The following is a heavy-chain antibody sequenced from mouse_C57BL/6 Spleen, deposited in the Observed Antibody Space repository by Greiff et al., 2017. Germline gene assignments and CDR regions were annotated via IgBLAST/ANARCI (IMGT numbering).Heavy chain of an antibody. CDR1: GYTFTSYW. V-gene: IGHV1-64*01. D-gene: IGHD2-2*01. J-gene: IGHJ1*03. CDR3: ASSGGYDENFDV. CDR2: IHPNSGSA. Sequence: QVQLQQPGAELVKPGASVTLSCKASGYTFTSYWMHWVKQRPGPGLEWIGMIHPNSGSANYNEKFKSKATLTVDKSSSTAYMQLSSLTSDDSADYYCASSGGYDENFDVWGTGATVTVST.